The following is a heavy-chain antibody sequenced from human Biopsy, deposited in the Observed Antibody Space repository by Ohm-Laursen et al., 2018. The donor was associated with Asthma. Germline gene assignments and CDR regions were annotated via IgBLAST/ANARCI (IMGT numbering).Heavy chain of an antibody. Sequence: LRLSCAPSGFTFSSYSMSWIRQPPGKGLEWIGEINHSGSTNYNPSLKSRVTISVDTSKNQFSLKLSSVTAADTAVYYCASAGQCSSTSCYNPGWFDPWGQGTLVTVSS. D-gene: IGHD2-2*01. CDR3: ASAGQCSSTSCYNPGWFDP. CDR1: GFTFSSYS. V-gene: IGHV4-34*01. J-gene: IGHJ5*02. CDR2: INHSGST.